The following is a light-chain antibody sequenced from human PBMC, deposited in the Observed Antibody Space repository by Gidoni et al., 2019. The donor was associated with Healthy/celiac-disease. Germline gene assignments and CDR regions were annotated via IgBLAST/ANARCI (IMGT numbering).Light chain of an antibody. J-gene: IGKJ2*01. V-gene: IGKV4-1*01. CDR2: CAS. CDR3: QQYYSTPYT. Sequence: DIVMTQSPHSLAVSLGERATINCKSSQSVLYSSNNKNYLAWYQQKPGQAPKLLIYCASTRESGVPDRFSGSGSGTDFTLTISSLQAEDVAVYYCQQYYSTPYTFGQGTKLEIK. CDR1: QSVLYSSNNKNY.